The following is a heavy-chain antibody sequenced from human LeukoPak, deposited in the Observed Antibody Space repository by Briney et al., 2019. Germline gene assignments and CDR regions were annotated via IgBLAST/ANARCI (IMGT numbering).Heavy chain of an antibody. CDR1: GYTFTGYY. D-gene: IGHD2-2*02. J-gene: IGHJ6*02. CDR2: INHNSDGA. CDR3: ARGGYCSSTSCYTYYYYYGMDV. V-gene: IGHV1-2*06. Sequence: ASVTVSCKASGYTFTGYYIHWVRQAPGQGLEWMGRINHNSDGANYAQKFQGRVTMTRDTSTSTVYMELSSLRSEDTAVYYCARGGYCSSTSCYTYYYYYGMDVWGQGTTVTVSS.